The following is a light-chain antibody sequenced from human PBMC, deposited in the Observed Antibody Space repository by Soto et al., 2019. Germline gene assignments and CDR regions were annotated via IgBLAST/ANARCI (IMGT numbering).Light chain of an antibody. J-gene: IGKJ5*01. CDR3: QQYGSSPII. CDR1: QSVSSSY. V-gene: IGKV3-20*01. Sequence: ESGVTQSPGTVALSPGERATLSCRASQSVSSSYLAWYQQKPGQAPRLLIYGASSRATGIPDRFSGSGSGTDFTLTISRLEPEDFAVYYCQQYGSSPIIFGQGTRLEIK. CDR2: GAS.